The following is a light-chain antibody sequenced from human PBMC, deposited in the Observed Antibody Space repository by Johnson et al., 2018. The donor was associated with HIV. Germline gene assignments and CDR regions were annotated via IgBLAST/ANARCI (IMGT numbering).Light chain of an antibody. Sequence: HSVLTQPPSVSAAPGQKVTISCSGSRSNIGNNYVSWYQQLPGTSPKLLIYEKNKRPSGIPERFSASKSGTSAILDITGLQTGDEADYYCGTWDNSLGAHYVFGIGTKVTVL. CDR2: EKN. V-gene: IGLV1-51*02. J-gene: IGLJ1*01. CDR1: RSNIGNNY. CDR3: GTWDNSLGAHYV.